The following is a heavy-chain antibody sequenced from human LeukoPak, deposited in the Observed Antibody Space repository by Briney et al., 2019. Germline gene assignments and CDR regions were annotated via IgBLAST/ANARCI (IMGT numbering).Heavy chain of an antibody. CDR1: GVSITGFY. CDR2: IYFSGST. V-gene: IGHV4-59*08. CDR3: ASTGYCIGGSCYSNYFDH. Sequence: PSETLSLTCTVSGVSITGFYWSWIRQPPGKGLEWIGYIYFSGSTNYNPSLKSRVTVSLDTTKNQVSLKLSSVSAADTAVYYCASTGYCIGGSCYSNYFDHWGQGTLVTVSS. J-gene: IGHJ4*02. D-gene: IGHD2-15*01.